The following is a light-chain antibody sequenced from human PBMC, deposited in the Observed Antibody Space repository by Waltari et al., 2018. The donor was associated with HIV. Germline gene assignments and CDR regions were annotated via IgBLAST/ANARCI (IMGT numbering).Light chain of an antibody. V-gene: IGLV2-18*01. CDR1: SSDVGSYNR. J-gene: IGLJ2*01. CDR2: EVS. CDR3: SLYTSSSTVV. Sequence: QSALTQPPSASGSPGQSVTISCTATSSDVGSYNRVSWYQQPPGTAPKLIIYEVSNRPSGVPDRFSGSKSGNTASLTISGLQAEDEADYYCSLYTSSSTVVFGGGTKVTVL.